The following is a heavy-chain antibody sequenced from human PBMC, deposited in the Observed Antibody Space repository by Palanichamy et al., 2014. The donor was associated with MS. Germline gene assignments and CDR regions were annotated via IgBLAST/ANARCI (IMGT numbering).Heavy chain of an antibody. Sequence: QVQLRESGPGLVRPSETLSLTCNVSGDSITSDLFYWNWIRQYPGQAPQWIGNIDYTGATTYTPSLKGRITISVDTSQSQFSLRLKSVTAADTAVFFCARGRRHTYAGRPVLIPTSTVGPQFLDFWGQGVLVTVSS. CDR1: GDSITSDLFY. V-gene: IGHV4-31*03. CDR3: ARGRRHTYAGRPVLIPTSTVGPQFLDF. CDR2: IDYTGAT. J-gene: IGHJ4*02. D-gene: IGHD2-2*01.